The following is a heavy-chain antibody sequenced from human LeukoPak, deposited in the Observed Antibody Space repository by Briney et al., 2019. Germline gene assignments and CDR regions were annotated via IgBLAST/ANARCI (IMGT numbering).Heavy chain of an antibody. CDR2: IIPIFGTG. CDR1: VGTFSTYA. V-gene: IGHV1-69*05. J-gene: IGHJ4*02. Sequence: SVRVSVTASVGTFSTYAISWVRQAPGQGLEWMGGIIPIFGTGNYAQKFQGRVTITTDESTSTAYMELSSLRSEDTAVYYCARCRVITNEYFDYWGQGTLVSVSS. CDR3: ARCRVITNEYFDY. D-gene: IGHD3-16*01.